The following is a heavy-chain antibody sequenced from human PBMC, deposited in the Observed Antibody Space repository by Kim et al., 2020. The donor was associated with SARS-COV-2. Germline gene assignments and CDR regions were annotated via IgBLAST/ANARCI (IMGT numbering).Heavy chain of an antibody. CDR2: ISSSSSHT. V-gene: IGHV3-11*06. D-gene: IGHD6-19*01. CDR3: AREDAVAGIDF. J-gene: IGHJ6*02. Sequence: GGSLRLSCAASGFTFSDYYMSWIRQAPGKGLEWVSYISSSSSHTNYADSVKGRFTISRDNAKNSLYLQMNSLRAEDTAVYYCAREDAVAGIDFWGQGTTVTVSS. CDR1: GFTFSDYY.